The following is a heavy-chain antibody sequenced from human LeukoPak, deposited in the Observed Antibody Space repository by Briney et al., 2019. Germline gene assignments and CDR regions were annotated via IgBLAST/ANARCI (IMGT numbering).Heavy chain of an antibody. V-gene: IGHV3-23*01. J-gene: IGHJ4*02. Sequence: GGSLRLSCAASGFSFSSYGMSWVRQAPGKGLEWVSTFSGSGRNTYYADSVKGWFTISRDKSKNTLYLQMNSLRAEDTAVYYCARRSGIAVAGAFDYWGQGTLVTVSS. D-gene: IGHD6-19*01. CDR3: ARRSGIAVAGAFDY. CDR2: FSGSGRNT. CDR1: GFSFSSYG.